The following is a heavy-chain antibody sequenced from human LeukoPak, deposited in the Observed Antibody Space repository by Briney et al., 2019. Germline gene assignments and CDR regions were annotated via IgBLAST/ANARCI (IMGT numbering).Heavy chain of an antibody. Sequence: SETLSLTCTVAGVSISSYHWSWIRQPPGKGLEWIGYIYYSGSTNYNPSLRSRVTISVDTSENQFSLKLNSVTAADTAVYYCARGGGPNWNDVGWFDPWGQGTLVTVSS. CDR1: GVSISSYH. V-gene: IGHV4-59*01. D-gene: IGHD1-1*01. CDR3: ARGGGPNWNDVGWFDP. CDR2: IYYSGST. J-gene: IGHJ5*02.